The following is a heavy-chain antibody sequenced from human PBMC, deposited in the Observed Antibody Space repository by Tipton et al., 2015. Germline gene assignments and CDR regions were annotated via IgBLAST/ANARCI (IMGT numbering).Heavy chain of an antibody. Sequence: TLSLTCTVSGGSISSGGFHWNWIRQHPGKGLEWIGYIYFTGSTYYNPSLKSRVSISIDTSKNQFSLKLSSVTAADTAVYYCARVSTFLNWFDPWGQGTLVTVSS. J-gene: IGHJ5*02. CDR2: IYFTGST. V-gene: IGHV4-31*03. D-gene: IGHD3-16*01. CDR1: GGSISSGGFH. CDR3: ARVSTFLNWFDP.